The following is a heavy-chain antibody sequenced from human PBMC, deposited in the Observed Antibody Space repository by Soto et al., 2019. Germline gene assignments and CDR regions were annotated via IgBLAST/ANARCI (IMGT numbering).Heavy chain of an antibody. D-gene: IGHD6-13*01. CDR2: FNPKSGST. CDR3: ARDLAAADY. CDR1: GYIFINYY. Sequence: QVQLVQSGAEVKKPGASVKLSCKTSGYIFINYYIHWVRQAPGQGLVWVALFNPKSGSTNYAQRLQGRVTVTSDTSTGTVYMELSSLIPEDTAVYYCARDLAAADYWGQGTLVTVSS. V-gene: IGHV1-46*04. J-gene: IGHJ4*02.